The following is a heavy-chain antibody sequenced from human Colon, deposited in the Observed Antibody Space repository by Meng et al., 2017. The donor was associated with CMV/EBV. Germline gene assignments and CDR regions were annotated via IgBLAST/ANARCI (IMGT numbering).Heavy chain of an antibody. V-gene: IGHV3-21*01. CDR1: GFTFSSYS. Sequence: GESLKISCAASGFTFSSYSMNWVRQAPGKGLEWVSSISSSSSYIYYADSVKGRFTISRDNAKNSLYLQMNSLRAEDTAVYYCARGSCSSTSCFTRRYSSSWYIDYWGQGTLVTV. J-gene: IGHJ4*02. CDR3: ARGSCSSTSCFTRRYSSSWYIDY. D-gene: IGHD2-2*01. CDR2: ISSSSSYI.